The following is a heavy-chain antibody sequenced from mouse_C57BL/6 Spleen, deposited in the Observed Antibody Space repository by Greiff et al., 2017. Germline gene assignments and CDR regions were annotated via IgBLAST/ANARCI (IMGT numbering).Heavy chain of an antibody. CDR3: ARSDYYGSSYNYFDY. D-gene: IGHD1-1*01. Sequence: EVQRVESEGGLVQPGSSMKLSCTASGFTFSDYYMAWVRQVPEKGLEWVANINYDGSSTYYLDSLKSRFIISRDNAKNILSLQMSSLKSEDTATYYCARSDYYGSSYNYFDYWGQGTTLTVSS. V-gene: IGHV5-16*01. CDR1: GFTFSDYY. CDR2: INYDGSST. J-gene: IGHJ2*01.